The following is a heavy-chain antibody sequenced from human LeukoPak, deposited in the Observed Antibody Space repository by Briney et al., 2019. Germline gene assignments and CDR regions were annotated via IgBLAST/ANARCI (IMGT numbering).Heavy chain of an antibody. V-gene: IGHV3-30-3*01. CDR1: GFTFSKYA. D-gene: IGHD3-10*01. CDR2: ISYDASSK. J-gene: IGHJ3*01. CDR3: AKARLWFGEVSLFDV. Sequence: GGSLRLSCAASGFTFSKYAMHWVRQAPGKGLEWVAFISYDASSKYYADFVKGRVTISRDNAKNTLYVQLNSLRPEDTAIYYCAKARLWFGEVSLFDVWGQGTMVTVSS.